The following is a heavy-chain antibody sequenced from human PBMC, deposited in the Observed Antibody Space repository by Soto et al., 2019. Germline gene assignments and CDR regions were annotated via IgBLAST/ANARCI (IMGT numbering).Heavy chain of an antibody. CDR2: IWHDGSNK. J-gene: IGHJ6*02. CDR1: GFTFSSYD. CDR3: ARGITMVRGVSRYYYYGMDV. Sequence: GGSLRLSCAASGFTFSSYDMHWVRQAPGKGLEWVANIWHDGSNKYYADSVKGRFTISRDNSKNTLYLQMNSLRAEDTAVYYCARGITMVRGVSRYYYYGMDVWGQGTTVTVSS. V-gene: IGHV3-33*08. D-gene: IGHD3-10*01.